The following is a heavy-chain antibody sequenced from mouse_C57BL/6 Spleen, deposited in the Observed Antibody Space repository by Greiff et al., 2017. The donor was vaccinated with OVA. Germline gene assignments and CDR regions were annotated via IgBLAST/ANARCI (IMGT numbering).Heavy chain of an antibody. D-gene: IGHD2-2*01. V-gene: IGHV14-4*01. J-gene: IGHJ4*01. Sequence: VQLQQSGAELVRPGASVKLSCTASGFNIKDDYMHWVKQRPEQGLEWIGWIDPENGDTEYASKFQGKATITADKSSNTAYLQLSSLTSEDTAVYYCTTGTMVTTKAMDGWGQGTSVTVSS. CDR1: GFNIKDDY. CDR2: IDPENGDT. CDR3: TTGTMVTTKAMDG.